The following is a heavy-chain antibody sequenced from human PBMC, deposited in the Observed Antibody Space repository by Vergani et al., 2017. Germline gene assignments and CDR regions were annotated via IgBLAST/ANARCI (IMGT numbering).Heavy chain of an antibody. CDR3: AKDAGLSPSYGMDV. V-gene: IGHV3-23*01. CDR2: ISGSGGTT. J-gene: IGHJ6*02. CDR1: GFTFSSYA. Sequence: EVQLLESGGGLVQPGGSLRLSCAASGFTFSSYAMSWVRQAPGKGLEWVSAISGSGGTTYYADPVKGRFTISRDNSKNTLYLQMNSLRAEDTAVYYCAKDAGLSPSYGMDVWGQGTTVTVSS.